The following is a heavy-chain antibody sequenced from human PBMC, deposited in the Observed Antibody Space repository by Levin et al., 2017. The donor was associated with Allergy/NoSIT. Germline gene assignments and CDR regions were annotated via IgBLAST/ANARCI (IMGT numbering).Heavy chain of an antibody. CDR2: INTNTGNP. D-gene: IGHD2-21*01. Sequence: GESLKISCKASGYMFTRDAMNWVRQAPGQGLEWMGWINTNTGNPTYAQGFTGRFVFSLDTSVRTAYLQISSLKAEDTAVYYCARDLWRGNFAYWGQGTLVTVSS. J-gene: IGHJ4*02. CDR3: ARDLWRGNFAY. V-gene: IGHV7-4-1*02. CDR1: GYMFTRDA.